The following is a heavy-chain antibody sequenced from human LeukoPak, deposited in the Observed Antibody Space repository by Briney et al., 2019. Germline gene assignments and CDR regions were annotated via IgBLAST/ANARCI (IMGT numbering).Heavy chain of an antibody. CDR1: GYTFTSHG. CDR2: ISAYNGNT. CDR3: AREMTTVTPYYMDV. Sequence: ASVKVSCKASGYTFTSHGISWVRQAPGQGLEWMGWISAYNGNTNYAQKLQGRVTMTTDTSTSTAYMELRSLRSDDTAVYYCAREMTTVTPYYMDVWGKGTTVTVSS. D-gene: IGHD4-17*01. V-gene: IGHV1-18*01. J-gene: IGHJ6*03.